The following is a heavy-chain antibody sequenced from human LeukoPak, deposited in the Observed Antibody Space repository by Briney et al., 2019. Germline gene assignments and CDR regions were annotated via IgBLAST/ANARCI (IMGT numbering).Heavy chain of an antibody. D-gene: IGHD6-19*01. CDR2: ISYDGSNK. J-gene: IGHJ4*02. CDR3: AKEPWVAVAPY. Sequence: GGSLRLSCAASGFTFSSYAMHWVRQAPGKGLEWVAVISYDGSNKYYADSVKGRFTISRDNSKNTLYLQMNSLRAEDTAVYYCAKEPWVAVAPYWGQGTLVTVSS. CDR1: GFTFSSYA. V-gene: IGHV3-30*04.